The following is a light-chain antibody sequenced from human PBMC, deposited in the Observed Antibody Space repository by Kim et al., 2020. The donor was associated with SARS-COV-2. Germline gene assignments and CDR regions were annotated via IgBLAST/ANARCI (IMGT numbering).Light chain of an antibody. CDR3: AAWDDSLRGGV. Sequence: QSVLTQQASASGTPGQRVSISCSGSGSNIGTNYVFWYQQLPGTAPKLLIYASDQRPSGVPDRFSVSKSGTSASLAISGLRSEDEADYYCAAWDDSLRGGVFGGGTQLTVL. CDR2: ASD. V-gene: IGLV1-47*01. J-gene: IGLJ3*02. CDR1: GSNIGTNY.